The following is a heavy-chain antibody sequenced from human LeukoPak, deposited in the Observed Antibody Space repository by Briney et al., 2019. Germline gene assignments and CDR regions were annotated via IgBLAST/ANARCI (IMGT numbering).Heavy chain of an antibody. V-gene: IGHV1-24*01. D-gene: IGHD1-1*01. CDR1: GYTLTELS. CDR3: ATDGVQLERHSVGWFDP. CDR2: FDPEDGET. Sequence: ASVKVSGKVSGYTLTELSMHWVRQAPGKGLEWMGGFDPEDGETIYAQKFQGRVTMSEDTSTDTAYMELSSLRSEDTAVCYCATDGVQLERHSVGWFDPWGQGTLVTVSS. J-gene: IGHJ5*02.